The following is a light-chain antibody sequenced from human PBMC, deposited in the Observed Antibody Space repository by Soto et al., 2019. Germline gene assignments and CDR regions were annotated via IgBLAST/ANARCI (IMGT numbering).Light chain of an antibody. CDR2: GAS. J-gene: IGKJ1*01. CDR3: QPYNNWPPWT. CDR1: QSVSSN. Sequence: EIVMTQSPATLSVSPGERATLSCRASQSVSSNLAWYQQKPRQAPRLLIYGASTRATGIPARFSGSGSGTEFTLTISSLQSEDFAVYYCQPYNNWPPWTFGQGTKV. V-gene: IGKV3-15*01.